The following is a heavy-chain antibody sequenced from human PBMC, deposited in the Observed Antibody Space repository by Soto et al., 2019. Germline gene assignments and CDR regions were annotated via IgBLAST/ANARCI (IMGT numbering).Heavy chain of an antibody. CDR3: ARDSGRYYYDSSGSIDY. Sequence: ASVKVSCKASGGTFSSYAISWVRQAPGQGLEWMGGIIPIFGTANYAQKFQGRVKITADESTSTAYMELSSLRSEDTAVYYCARDSGRYYYDSSGSIDYWGQGTLVTVSS. CDR2: IIPIFGTA. CDR1: GGTFSSYA. V-gene: IGHV1-69*13. D-gene: IGHD3-22*01. J-gene: IGHJ4*02.